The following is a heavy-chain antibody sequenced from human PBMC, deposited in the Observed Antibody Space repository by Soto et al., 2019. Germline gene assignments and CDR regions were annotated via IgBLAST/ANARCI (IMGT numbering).Heavy chain of an antibody. CDR3: TTAPDCSGGSCYFYYYYYMDV. D-gene: IGHD2-15*01. CDR2: IKSKTDGGTT. CDR1: GFTFSNAW. Sequence: GGSLRLSCAASGFTFSNAWMSWVRQAPGKGLEWVGRIKSKTDGGTTDYAAPVKGRFTISRDDSKNTLYLQMNSLKTEDTAVYYCTTAPDCSGGSCYFYYYYYMDVWGKGTTVTVSS. J-gene: IGHJ6*03. V-gene: IGHV3-15*01.